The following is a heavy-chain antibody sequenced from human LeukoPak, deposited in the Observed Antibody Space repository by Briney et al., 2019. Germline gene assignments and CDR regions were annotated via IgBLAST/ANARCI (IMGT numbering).Heavy chain of an antibody. J-gene: IGHJ6*04. CDR3: ARVFEKEGGYYYGMDV. CDR2: IYTSGST. D-gene: IGHD3-3*01. Sequence: SETLSLTCTVSGGSISSGSYYWSWIRQPAGKGLEWIGRIYTSGSTNYNPSLKSRVTISVDTSKNQFSLKLSSVTAADTAVYYCARVFEKEGGYYYGMDVWGKGTTVTVSS. CDR1: GGSISSGSYY. V-gene: IGHV4-61*02.